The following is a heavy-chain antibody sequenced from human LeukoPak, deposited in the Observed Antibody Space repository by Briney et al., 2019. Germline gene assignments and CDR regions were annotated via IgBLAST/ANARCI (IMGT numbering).Heavy chain of an antibody. V-gene: IGHV4-34*01. J-gene: IGHJ2*01. CDR2: INQSGST. D-gene: IGHD3-3*01. CDR3: ARTYYDFWSGSRYWYFHL. Sequence: SETLSLTCAVYGRSLSGYYWTWIRQPPGKGLEWIGEINQSGSTNYNPSLKSRVTISVDTSKNQFSLKLSSVTAADTAVYYCARTYYDFWSGSRYWYFHLWGRGTLVTVSS. CDR1: GRSLSGYY.